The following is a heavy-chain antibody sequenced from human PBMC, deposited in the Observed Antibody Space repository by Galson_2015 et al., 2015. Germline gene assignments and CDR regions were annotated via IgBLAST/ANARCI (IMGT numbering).Heavy chain of an antibody. J-gene: IGHJ5*02. CDR3: ARGRRSANWFDP. CDR2: AYYRTKWYN. V-gene: IGHV6-1*01. CDR1: GDSVSSNSAA. Sequence: CAISGDSVSSNSAAWNWIRQSPSRGLEWLGRAYYRTKWYNDYAVSVKSRITINPDTSKNQFSLQLNSVTPEDTAVYYCARGRRSANWFDPWGQGTLVTVSS.